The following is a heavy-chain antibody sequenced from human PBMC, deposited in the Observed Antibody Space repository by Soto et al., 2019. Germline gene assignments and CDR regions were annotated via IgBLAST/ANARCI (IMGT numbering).Heavy chain of an antibody. CDR2: TYYRSKWSN. J-gene: IGHJ6*02. V-gene: IGHV6-1*01. CDR1: GDSVSSNSAT. D-gene: IGHD1-1*01. CDR3: AKEGDNHYYYYAMDV. Sequence: SQTLSLTCAISGDSVSSNSATWNWIRQSPSRGLEWLGRTYYRSKWSNDYAVSVKGRITINPDTSKNQFSLQLNSVTLEDTAVYYCAKEGDNHYYYYAMDVWAQRTTVTVSS.